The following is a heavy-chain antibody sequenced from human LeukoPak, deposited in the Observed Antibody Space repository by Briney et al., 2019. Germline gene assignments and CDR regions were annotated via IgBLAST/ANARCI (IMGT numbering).Heavy chain of an antibody. J-gene: IGHJ4*02. Sequence: ASVKVSCKASGGTFSNYAISWVRQAPGQGLEWMGGVITNYGTTNYAQKYQGRVTITADESTTTVYMELSSLRSEDTAVYYCARPRTYYDFWRGYPPFDYWGQGTLVTVSS. CDR2: VITNYGTT. CDR3: ARPRTYYDFWRGYPPFDY. D-gene: IGHD3-3*01. CDR1: GGTFSNYA. V-gene: IGHV1-69*13.